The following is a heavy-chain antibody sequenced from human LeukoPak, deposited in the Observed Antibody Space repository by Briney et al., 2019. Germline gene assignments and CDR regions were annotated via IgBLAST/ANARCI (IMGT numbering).Heavy chain of an antibody. J-gene: IGHJ4*02. D-gene: IGHD6-19*01. CDR1: GWTFSSYA. CDR3: ASQVDSGWYVDY. Sequence: SVKVSCKASGWTFSSYAISWVRQAPGQGLEWMGMIIPIFGTANYAQKFQGRVTITTDESTSTAYMELSSLRSEDTAVYYCASQVDSGWYVDYWGQGTLVTVSS. V-gene: IGHV1-69*05. CDR2: IIPIFGTA.